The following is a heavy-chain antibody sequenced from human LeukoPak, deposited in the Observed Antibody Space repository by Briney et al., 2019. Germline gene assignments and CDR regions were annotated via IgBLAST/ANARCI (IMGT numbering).Heavy chain of an antibody. J-gene: IGHJ4*02. CDR3: AKRGVVIRVILVGFHKEAYYFDS. Sequence: PGGSLRLSCAVSGITLSNYGMSWVRQAPGKGLEWVAVISDSGGRTNYADSVKGRFTISRDTPKNTLYLQMNSLRAGDTAVYFCAKRGVVIRVILVGFHKEAYYFDSWGQGALVTVSS. CDR2: ISDSGGRT. CDR1: GITLSNYG. V-gene: IGHV3-23*01. D-gene: IGHD3-22*01.